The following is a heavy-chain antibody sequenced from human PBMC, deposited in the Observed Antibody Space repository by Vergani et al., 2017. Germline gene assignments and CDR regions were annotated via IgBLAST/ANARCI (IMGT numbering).Heavy chain of an antibody. Sequence: QVQLVQSGAEVGKPGASVKISCKASGYTFTAYYIHWVRQAPEQGLEWVGVISPDGFSTFYAQKFQGRVTITRDTSTSTVYVEVTSLRSDDTAVYYCARDAGGVTCSGGSCPMLLYYWGQGTLVTVSS. V-gene: IGHV1-46*01. CDR3: ARDAGGVTCSGGSCPMLLYY. D-gene: IGHD2-15*01. CDR1: GYTFTAYY. J-gene: IGHJ4*02. CDR2: ISPDGFST.